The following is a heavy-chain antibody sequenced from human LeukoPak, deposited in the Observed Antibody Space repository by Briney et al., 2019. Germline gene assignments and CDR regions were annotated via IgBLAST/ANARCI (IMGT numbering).Heavy chain of an antibody. Sequence: ASVKVSCKASGYTFTGYYMHWVRQAPGQGLEWMGWINPNSGGTNYAQKFQGRVTMTRDTSISTAYMELSRLRSDDTAVYYCARLNTYSSSSARDYWGQGTLVTVSS. V-gene: IGHV1-2*02. J-gene: IGHJ4*02. CDR2: INPNSGGT. CDR3: ARLNTYSSSSARDY. CDR1: GYTFTGYY. D-gene: IGHD6-6*01.